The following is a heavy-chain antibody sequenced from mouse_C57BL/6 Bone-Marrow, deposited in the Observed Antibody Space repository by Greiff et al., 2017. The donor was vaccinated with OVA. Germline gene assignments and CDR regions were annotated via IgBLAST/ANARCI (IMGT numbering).Heavy chain of an antibody. V-gene: IGHV5-9-1*02. CDR3: TRLLDAMDY. CDR1: GFTFSSYA. Sequence: EVQRVESGEGLVKPGGSLKLSCAASGFTFSSYAMSWVRQTPEKRLEWVAYISSGGDYSYYPYTVKGRFTISRDNARNTLYLQMSSLKSEDTAMYYCTRLLDAMDYWGRGTSVTVSS. CDR2: ISSGGDYS. D-gene: IGHD2-1*01. J-gene: IGHJ4*01.